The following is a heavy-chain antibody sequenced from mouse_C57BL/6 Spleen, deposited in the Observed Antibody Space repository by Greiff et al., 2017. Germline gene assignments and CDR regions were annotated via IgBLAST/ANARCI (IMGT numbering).Heavy chain of an antibody. V-gene: IGHV5-2*01. D-gene: IGHD2-4*01. Sequence: EVQLQESGGGLVQPGESLKLSCESNEYEFPSHDMSWVRKTPEKRLELVAAINSDGGSTYYPDTMERRFIISRDNTKKTLYLQMSSLRSEDTALYYCARHDTSSTMITTGVFDYWGQGTTLTVSS. CDR1: EYEFPSHD. CDR2: INSDGGST. CDR3: ARHDTSSTMITTGVFDY. J-gene: IGHJ2*01.